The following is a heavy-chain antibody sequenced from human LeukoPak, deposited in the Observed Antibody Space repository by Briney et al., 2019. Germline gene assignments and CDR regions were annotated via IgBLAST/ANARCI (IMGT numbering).Heavy chain of an antibody. CDR1: GHPISNYY. D-gene: IGHD6-19*01. V-gene: IGHV4-59*12. CDR3: RRDRGSGWYKFDY. Sequence: SGTLTLTCTVSGHPISNYYSSWIRQHPGQGLEWVGYINYSGRTKFNPPLKRRVTLSIDTSKKHFFLKLISVTAADTTAFYCRRDRGSGWYKFDYWGQGTLVTVSS. J-gene: IGHJ4*02. CDR2: INYSGRT.